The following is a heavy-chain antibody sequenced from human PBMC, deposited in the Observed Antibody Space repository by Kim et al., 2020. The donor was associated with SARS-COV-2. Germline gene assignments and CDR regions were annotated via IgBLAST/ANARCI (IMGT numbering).Heavy chain of an antibody. CDR1: GGSISSSSYY. CDR2: IYYSGST. V-gene: IGHV4-39*01. CDR3: ASPSGGGVGHDDAFDI. J-gene: IGHJ3*02. D-gene: IGHD3-3*01. Sequence: SETLSLTCTVSGGSISSSSYYWGWIRQPPGKGLEWIGSIYYSGSTYYNPSLKSRVTISVDTSKNQFSLKLSSVTAADTAVYYCASPSGGGVGHDDAFDIWGQGTMLTVSS.